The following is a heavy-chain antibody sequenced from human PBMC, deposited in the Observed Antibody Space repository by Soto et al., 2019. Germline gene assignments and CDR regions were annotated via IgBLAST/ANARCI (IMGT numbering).Heavy chain of an antibody. J-gene: IGHJ4*02. Sequence: QVQLQESGPGLVKPSETLSLTCTVSGGSISSYYWSWIRQPAGKGLEWIGRIYTSGSTNYNPSLKSRVTMAVDTSKNQFSLKLSSVTAADTAVYYCARDRGMASAGTNYFDYLGQGTLVTVSS. D-gene: IGHD6-13*01. CDR3: ARDRGMASAGTNYFDY. CDR1: GGSISSYY. V-gene: IGHV4-4*07. CDR2: IYTSGST.